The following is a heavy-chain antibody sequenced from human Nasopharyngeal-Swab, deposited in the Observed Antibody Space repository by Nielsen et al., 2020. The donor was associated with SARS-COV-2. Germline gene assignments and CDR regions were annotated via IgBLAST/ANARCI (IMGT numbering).Heavy chain of an antibody. J-gene: IGHJ6*02. V-gene: IGHV3-33*01. CDR2: IWYDGSNK. CDR3: ARVVSYYYGMDV. Sequence: GESLKISCAASGFTFSSYGMHWVRQAPGKGLEWVAVIWYDGSNKYYADSVKGRFTISRDNSKNTLYLQMNSLRAEDTAAYYCARVVSYYYGMDVWGQGTTVTVSS. D-gene: IGHD3-22*01. CDR1: GFTFSSYG.